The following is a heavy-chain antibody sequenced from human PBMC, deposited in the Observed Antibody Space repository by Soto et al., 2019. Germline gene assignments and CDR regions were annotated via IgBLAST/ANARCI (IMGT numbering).Heavy chain of an antibody. CDR1: GGSISNDDDY. Sequence: QVQLQESGPGLVKPSQTLSLTCTASGGSISNDDDYWSWIRQPPGKGLEWIGYIYYSGTTSYNPPPNMRHSISIDTSKNQFSLKLTSVTAADTAVYSCAWSNWERRYFDLWGRGTLVTVSS. CDR3: AWSNWERRYFDL. J-gene: IGHJ2*01. CDR2: IYYSGTT. D-gene: IGHD1-26*01. V-gene: IGHV4-30-4*01.